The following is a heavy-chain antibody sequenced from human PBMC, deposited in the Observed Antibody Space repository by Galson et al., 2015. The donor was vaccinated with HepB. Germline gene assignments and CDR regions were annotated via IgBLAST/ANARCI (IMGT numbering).Heavy chain of an antibody. V-gene: IGHV5-51*01. Sequence: QSGAEVKKPGESLKISCKGSGYSFNNDWIGWVRQMPGKGLEWMGIIYPGDSDTRYSPSFQGQVTMSVDKSIRTAYVQWNTLKASDTAMYYCARRGRGNMGAGMGSLAAFDHWCQGIMVIVS. D-gene: IGHD3-16*01. CDR3: ARRGRGNMGAGMGSLAAFDH. CDR1: GYSFNNDW. CDR2: IYPGDSDT. J-gene: IGHJ3*01.